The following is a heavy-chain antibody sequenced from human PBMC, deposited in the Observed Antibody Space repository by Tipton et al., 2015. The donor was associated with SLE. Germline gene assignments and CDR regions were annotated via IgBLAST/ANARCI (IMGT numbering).Heavy chain of an antibody. J-gene: IGHJ3*02. D-gene: IGHD3-3*01. CDR3: AKGKRTIYDHDAYDM. V-gene: IGHV3-23*01. CDR1: GFTFSTYG. CDR2: IRNGGGKSDGKT. Sequence: SLRLSCSPSGFTFSTYGMAWVRQPPGKGLEWVSTIRNGGGKSDGKTYYAESVRGRFTISRDTSKNRIYLQMDNLRVEDTALYYCAKGKRTIYDHDAYDMWGQGTVVTVSS.